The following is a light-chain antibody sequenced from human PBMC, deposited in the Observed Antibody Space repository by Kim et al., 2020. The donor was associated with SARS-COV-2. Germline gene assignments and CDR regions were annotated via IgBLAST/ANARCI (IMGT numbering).Light chain of an antibody. V-gene: IGKV1-13*02. CDR2: DAS. CDR1: QAISTN. CDR3: QQFDSSFFT. J-gene: IGKJ4*01. Sequence: SASVGDIVISTCRTSQAISTNLAWYQQKPGKGPRLLIYDASTLRSGVPSRFTGSGSGTDFSLTISNLQPEDFATYYCQQFDSSFFTFGGGTKLEI.